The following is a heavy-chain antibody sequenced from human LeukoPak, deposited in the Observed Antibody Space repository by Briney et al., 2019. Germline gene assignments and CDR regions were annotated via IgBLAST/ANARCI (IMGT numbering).Heavy chain of an antibody. Sequence: PGRSLRLSCAASGFTFSSYSMNWVRQAPGKGLEWVSYISSSSGSTIYYADSVKGRFTISRDNAKNSLYLQMNSLRDEDTAVYYCARVAAGYSVNYFDYWGQGTLVTVSS. CDR2: ISSSSGSTI. D-gene: IGHD4-23*01. CDR1: GFTFSSYS. CDR3: ARVAAGYSVNYFDY. J-gene: IGHJ4*02. V-gene: IGHV3-48*02.